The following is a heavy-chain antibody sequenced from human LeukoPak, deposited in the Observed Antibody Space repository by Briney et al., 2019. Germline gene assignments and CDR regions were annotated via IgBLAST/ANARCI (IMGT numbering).Heavy chain of an antibody. J-gene: IGHJ4*02. D-gene: IGHD6-13*01. V-gene: IGHV3-11*05. CDR3: ARVDGYSSSWYSDY. CDR1: GFTFSDYY. Sequence: GGSLRLSCAASGFTFSDYYMSWIRQAPGKGLEWVSNISSTSIYTNYADSVKGRFTISRDNAKYSLYLQMNSLRAENTAVYYCARVDGYSSSWYSDYWGQGTLVTVSS. CDR2: ISSTSIYT.